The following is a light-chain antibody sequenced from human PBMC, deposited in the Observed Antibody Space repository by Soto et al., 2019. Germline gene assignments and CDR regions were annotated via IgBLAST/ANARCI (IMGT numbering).Light chain of an antibody. CDR1: QSLNSY. Sequence: EIVLTQSPATLSLSPGERATLSCRASQSLNSYLAWFQQKPGQAPRLLIYDASNRATGIPARFSGSGSGTDFNLTISSLEPADFAVYYCQQRRDWQLTFGGGTKVEIK. V-gene: IGKV3-11*01. CDR2: DAS. CDR3: QQRRDWQLT. J-gene: IGKJ4*01.